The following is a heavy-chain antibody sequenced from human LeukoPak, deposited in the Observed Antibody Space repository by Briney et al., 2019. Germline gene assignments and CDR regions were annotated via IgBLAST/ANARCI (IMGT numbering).Heavy chain of an antibody. CDR2: IKQDGSEK. CDR3: ARERYFDWLLSSCAFDI. V-gene: IGHV3-7*03. CDR1: GFTFSSYW. D-gene: IGHD3-9*01. Sequence: GGSLRLSCAASGFTFSSYWMSWVRQAPGKGLEWVANIKQDGSEKYYVDSVKGRFTISRDNAKTSLYLQMNSLRAEDTAVYYCARERYFDWLLSSCAFDIWGQGTMVTVSS. J-gene: IGHJ3*02.